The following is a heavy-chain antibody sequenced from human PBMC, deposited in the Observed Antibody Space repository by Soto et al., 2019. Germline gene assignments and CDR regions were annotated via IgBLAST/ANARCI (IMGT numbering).Heavy chain of an antibody. J-gene: IGHJ4*02. V-gene: IGHV4-39*01. CDR3: ASRRGFDPRDTPYIDY. CDR2: IYYTGST. D-gene: IGHD3-16*02. CDR1: GGSISSIGHY. Sequence: QLLLQESGPGLVKPAETLFLTCAVSGGSISSIGHYWGWIRHPPGKGLEWIATIYYTGSTYYNPSLTSRVTLPVNTSNIQFPLRLNFLTPADTAVFFCASRRGFDPRDTPYIDYWAQGTLVTVSS.